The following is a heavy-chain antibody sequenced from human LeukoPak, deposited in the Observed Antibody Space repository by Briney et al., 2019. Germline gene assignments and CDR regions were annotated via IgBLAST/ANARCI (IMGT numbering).Heavy chain of an antibody. V-gene: IGHV1-2*02. CDR2: INPDSGGT. Sequence: GASVKVSCKASGYTFTGCYMHWVRQAPGQGLEWMGWINPDSGGTENAQKFQGRVTMTRDTSITTAYMELSRLRSDDTAVYYCARDLIETDYYDSSDYLIDYWGQGTLVTVSS. D-gene: IGHD3-22*01. CDR1: GYTFTGCY. J-gene: IGHJ4*02. CDR3: ARDLIETDYYDSSDYLIDY.